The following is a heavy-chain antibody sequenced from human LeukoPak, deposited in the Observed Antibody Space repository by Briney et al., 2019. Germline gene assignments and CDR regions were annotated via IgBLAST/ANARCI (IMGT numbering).Heavy chain of an antibody. V-gene: IGHV3-20*04. CDR2: INWNGGST. Sequence: GGSLRLSCAASGFTFDDYGMSWVRQAPGKGLEWVSGINWNGGSTGYADSVKGRFTISRDNAKNSLYLQMNSLKAEDTALYYCARVDSSGYYQKLDYWGQGTLVTVSS. CDR3: ARVDSSGYYQKLDY. CDR1: GFTFDDYG. J-gene: IGHJ4*02. D-gene: IGHD3-22*01.